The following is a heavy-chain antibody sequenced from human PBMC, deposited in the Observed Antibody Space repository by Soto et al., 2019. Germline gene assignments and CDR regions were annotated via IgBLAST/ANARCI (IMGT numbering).Heavy chain of an antibody. D-gene: IGHD3-16*01. J-gene: IGHJ4*02. CDR1: GFSFNNYA. CDR2: ISGSGDGT. V-gene: IGHV3-23*01. Sequence: EVQLWESGGGLVQPGGSLRLSCVASGFSFNNYAMTWVRQAPGKGLEWVSGISGSGDGTYYADSVKDRFSVSRDKSTSTVYLQLSSLRVEDTAVYYCAKDKGVRGGSDFGDWGQGALVIVSS. CDR3: AKDKGVRGGSDFGD.